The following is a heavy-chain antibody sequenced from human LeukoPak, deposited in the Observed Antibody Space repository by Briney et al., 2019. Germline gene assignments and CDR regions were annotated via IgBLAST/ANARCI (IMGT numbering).Heavy chain of an antibody. D-gene: IGHD3-3*01. Sequence: PGGSLRLSCAASGFTFSSYSMNWVRQAPGKGLEWVSSISSSSSYIYYADSVKGRFTISRDNAKNSLYLQMNSLRAEDTAVYYCARDLLPYYDFWSGYSWGQGTLVTVSS. J-gene: IGHJ4*02. CDR1: GFTFSSYS. CDR2: ISSSSSYI. V-gene: IGHV3-21*01. CDR3: ARDLLPYYDFWSGYS.